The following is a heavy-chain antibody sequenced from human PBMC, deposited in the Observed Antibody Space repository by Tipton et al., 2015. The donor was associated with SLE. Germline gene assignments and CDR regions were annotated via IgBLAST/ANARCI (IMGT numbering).Heavy chain of an antibody. D-gene: IGHD4-17*01. CDR2: IYNSGST. CDR1: GGSISSHY. V-gene: IGHV4-59*11. CDR3: ARLPTGFPNWFDP. J-gene: IGHJ5*02. Sequence: TLSLTCIVSGGSISSHYWTWIRQPPGTGLEWIGYIYNSGSTNYNPSLKSRVIISVDTSKNQFSLKLSSVTAADTAVYYCARLPTGFPNWFDPWGQGTLVTVSS.